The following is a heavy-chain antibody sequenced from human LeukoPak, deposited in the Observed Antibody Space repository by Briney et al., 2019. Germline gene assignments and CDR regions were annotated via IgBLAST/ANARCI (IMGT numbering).Heavy chain of an antibody. CDR3: ARGGNYDILTRYIFDY. CDR1: AFTFSNYW. D-gene: IGHD3-9*01. CDR2: IKHDGGDK. J-gene: IGHJ4*02. Sequence: GGSLRLSCAASAFTFSNYWMSCVRQAPGKGLEWVANIKHDGGDKHYVDSVKGRFTIARDSAKNSLNLQMNSLRAEDTAVYYCARGGNYDILTRYIFDYWGQGTLVTVSS. V-gene: IGHV3-7*03.